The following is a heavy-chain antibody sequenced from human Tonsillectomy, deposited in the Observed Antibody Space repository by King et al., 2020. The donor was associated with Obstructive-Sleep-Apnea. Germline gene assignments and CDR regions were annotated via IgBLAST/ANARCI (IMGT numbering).Heavy chain of an antibody. CDR3: ARVSNWGDAFDI. CDR2: IHYSGST. J-gene: IGHJ3*02. D-gene: IGHD7-27*01. Sequence: QLQESGPGLVKPSETLSLTCTVSGGSISSSSYYWGWIRQPPGKGLEWIGSIHYSGSTYYNPSLKSRVTISVDTSTNQFSLKVNSVTAADTAMYYCARVSNWGDAFDIWGQGTMVTVSS. CDR1: GGSISSSSYY. V-gene: IGHV4-39*07.